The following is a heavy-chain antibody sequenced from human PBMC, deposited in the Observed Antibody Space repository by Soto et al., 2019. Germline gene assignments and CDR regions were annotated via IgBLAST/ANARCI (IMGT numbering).Heavy chain of an antibody. Sequence: SETLSLTCTVSGGSFSGYFWTWIRQPPGKGLEWLAEIDHSGITNYNPSVESRVSMSVDTSKNQFSLRLYSVTAADTAVYYCVRGPYNYNSRYFDYWGQGTLVTVSS. D-gene: IGHD1-1*01. J-gene: IGHJ4*02. V-gene: IGHV4-34*01. CDR2: IDHSGIT. CDR3: VRGPYNYNSRYFDY. CDR1: GGSFSGYF.